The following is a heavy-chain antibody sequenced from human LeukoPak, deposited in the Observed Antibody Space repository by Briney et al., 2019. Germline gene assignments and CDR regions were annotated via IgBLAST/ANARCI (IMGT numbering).Heavy chain of an antibody. D-gene: IGHD5-24*01. Sequence: GGSLRLSCVASGFVFNSYEMSWVRQAPGKGLDWLSYITGRGDTIYYADSVRGRFTISRDNAKLSLFLQMNTLRAEDTALYYCARSLGPTKPFDFWGKGTPVTVSS. J-gene: IGHJ4*02. V-gene: IGHV3-48*03. CDR1: GFVFNSYE. CDR2: ITGRGDTI. CDR3: ARSLGPTKPFDF.